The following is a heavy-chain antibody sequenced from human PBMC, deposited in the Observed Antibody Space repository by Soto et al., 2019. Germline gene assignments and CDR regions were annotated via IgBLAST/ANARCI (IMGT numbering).Heavy chain of an antibody. Sequence: GGSLRLSCEASGFSFSSHGMHWVRQAPGKGLEWLAVISYDGNVAYYADSVKGRFTISRDNSKNTLYLQMNSLRTEDTAMYYCAKDRGVEVTTRLFDYWGQGTLVTVSS. CDR1: GFSFSSHG. CDR3: AKDRGVEVTTRLFDY. CDR2: ISYDGNVA. J-gene: IGHJ4*02. V-gene: IGHV3-30*18. D-gene: IGHD4-17*01.